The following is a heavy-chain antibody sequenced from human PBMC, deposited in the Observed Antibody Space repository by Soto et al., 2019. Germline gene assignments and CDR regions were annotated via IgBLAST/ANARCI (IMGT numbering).Heavy chain of an antibody. J-gene: IGHJ5*02. D-gene: IGHD6-19*01. Sequence: EVQLVESGGGLVQPGGSLRLSCAASGFTFSSYSMNWVRQAPGKGLEWVSCISSSSSTIYYADPVKGRFTISRDNAKNSLYLQMNSLRDEDTAVYYCARERDVGIAVALNWFDPWGQGNLVTVSS. V-gene: IGHV3-48*02. CDR3: ARERDVGIAVALNWFDP. CDR1: GFTFSSYS. CDR2: ISSSSSTI.